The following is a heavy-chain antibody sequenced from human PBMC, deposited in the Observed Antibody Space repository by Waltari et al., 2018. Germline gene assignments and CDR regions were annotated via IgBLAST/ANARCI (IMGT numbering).Heavy chain of an antibody. D-gene: IGHD6-13*01. CDR3: TRGGDDSSWYWRN. CDR2: INQDGSEK. V-gene: IGHV3-7*01. J-gene: IGHJ4*02. Sequence: EVQLVESGGGLVQPGGSLRPSCAASGITFSNNWMTWVRQAPGKGLEWVANINQDGSEKYSVESVKGRFTISRDNAKNSLYLQLNSLRADDTAVYYCTRGGDDSSWYWRNWGQGTLVTVSS. CDR1: GITFSNNW.